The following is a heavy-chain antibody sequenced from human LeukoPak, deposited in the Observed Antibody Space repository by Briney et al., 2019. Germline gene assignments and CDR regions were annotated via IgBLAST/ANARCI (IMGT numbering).Heavy chain of an antibody. CDR3: ARGAYRSGSYYPFDY. J-gene: IGHJ4*02. CDR1: GGTFSSYA. D-gene: IGHD3-10*01. CDR2: IIPIFGTA. V-gene: IGHV1-69*13. Sequence: GASVKVSCKASGGTFSSYAISGVRHAPGQGVEWMEGIIPIFGTANYAQKFQGRVTITADESTSTAYMELSSLRSEDTAVYYCARGAYRSGSYYPFDYWGQGTLVTVSS.